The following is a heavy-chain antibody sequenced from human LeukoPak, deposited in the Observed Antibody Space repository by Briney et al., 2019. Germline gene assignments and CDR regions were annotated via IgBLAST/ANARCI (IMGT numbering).Heavy chain of an antibody. CDR3: ALTTVVKRAFPEYYFDY. J-gene: IGHJ4*02. CDR1: GGSISSSSYY. CDR2: IYYSGST. V-gene: IGHV4-39*07. D-gene: IGHD4-23*01. Sequence: SETLSLTCTVSGGSISSSSYYWGWIRQPPGKGLEWIGSIYYSGSTNYNPSLNSRVTISVDTSKNQFSLKLSSVTAADTAVYYCALTTVVKRAFPEYYFDYWGQGTLVTVSS.